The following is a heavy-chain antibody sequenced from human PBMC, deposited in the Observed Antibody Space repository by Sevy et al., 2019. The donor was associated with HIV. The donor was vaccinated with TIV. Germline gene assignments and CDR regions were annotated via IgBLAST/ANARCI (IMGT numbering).Heavy chain of an antibody. Sequence: GGSLRRSCAASGFTFDDYGMSWVRQVPGKGLEWVSSINWNGGSTSYTDFVKGRFTISRDNAKNSLFLQVNSLRAEDTALYYCAREKSCGGACYYFDYWGQGVLVTVSS. CDR3: AREKSCGGACYYFDY. D-gene: IGHD2-21*02. J-gene: IGHJ4*02. CDR1: GFTFDDYG. V-gene: IGHV3-20*04. CDR2: INWNGGST.